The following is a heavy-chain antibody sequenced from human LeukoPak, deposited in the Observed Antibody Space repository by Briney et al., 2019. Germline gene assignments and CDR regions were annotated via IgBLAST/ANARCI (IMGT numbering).Heavy chain of an antibody. D-gene: IGHD3-3*01. Sequence: GASVKVSCKASGYTFTSYGISWVRQAPGQGLEWMGGIIPIFGTANYAQKFQGRVTITADESTSTAYMELSSLRSEDTAVYYCASPGSAYDFWSGFDYWGQGTLVTVSS. V-gene: IGHV1-69*13. CDR3: ASPGSAYDFWSGFDY. CDR2: IIPIFGTA. CDR1: GYTFTSYG. J-gene: IGHJ4*02.